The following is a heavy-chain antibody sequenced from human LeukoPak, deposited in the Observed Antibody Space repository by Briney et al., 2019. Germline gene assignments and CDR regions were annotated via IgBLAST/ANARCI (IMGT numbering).Heavy chain of an antibody. CDR1: GGSISNTNW. J-gene: IGHJ4*02. V-gene: IGHV4-4*02. CDR2: ISLSGPT. D-gene: IGHD2-8*01. Sequence: PSGTLSLTCGVSGGSISNTNWWSWVRQPPGQGLEWIGEISLSGPTNYNPSLKSRVTVSLDKSKNHLSLNLTSMTAADTAVYYCSRENGAFSPFGYWGQGTLVTVPS. CDR3: SRENGAFSPFGY.